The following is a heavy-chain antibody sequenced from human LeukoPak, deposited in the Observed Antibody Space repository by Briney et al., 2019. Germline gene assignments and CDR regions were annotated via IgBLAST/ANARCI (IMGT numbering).Heavy chain of an antibody. CDR2: IYYSGST. J-gene: IGHJ6*03. Sequence: SETLSLTCTVSGGSVSSGGYYWSWSRQHPGKGLGRIGYIYYSGSTYYNPSLKSRLTISLDTSTNQFSLKLGSVTAADTAVYYCATTAYYFYVDVWGKGTTITVSS. D-gene: IGHD1-26*01. CDR1: GGSVSSGGYY. CDR3: ATTAYYFYVDV. V-gene: IGHV4-31*03.